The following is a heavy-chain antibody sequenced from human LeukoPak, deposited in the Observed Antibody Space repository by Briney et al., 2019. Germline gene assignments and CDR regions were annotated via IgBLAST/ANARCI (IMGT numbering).Heavy chain of an antibody. CDR3: GRGGSYYDSKKKNAFDY. J-gene: IGHJ4*02. Sequence: GASVKVSCKASGYTFTSYDINWVRQATGQGLEWMGWMNPNSGNTGYAQKFQGRVTMTRNTSISTAYMELSSLRSEDTAVYYCGRGGSYYDSKKKNAFDYWGREPRVTVSS. CDR1: GYTFTSYD. CDR2: MNPNSGNT. D-gene: IGHD3-22*01. V-gene: IGHV1-8*01.